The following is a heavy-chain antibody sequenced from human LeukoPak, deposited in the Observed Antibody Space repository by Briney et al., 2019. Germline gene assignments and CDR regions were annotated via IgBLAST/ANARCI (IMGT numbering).Heavy chain of an antibody. CDR2: IYYSGSP. CDR1: GGSISSGDYY. V-gene: IGHV4-30-4*01. D-gene: IGHD3-3*01. Sequence: SETLSLTCTVSGGSISSGDYYWSWIRQPPGKGLEWIGYIYYSGSPYYNPSLKSRVTISVDTSKNQFSLKLSSVTAADTAVYHCARDWNYDFWSGHSDAFDIWGQGTMVTVSS. J-gene: IGHJ3*02. CDR3: ARDWNYDFWSGHSDAFDI.